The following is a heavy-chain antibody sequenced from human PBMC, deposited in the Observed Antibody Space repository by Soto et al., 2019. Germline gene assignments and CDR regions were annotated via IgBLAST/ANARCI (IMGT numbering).Heavy chain of an antibody. Sequence: GGSLRLSCAASGFTFSSYGMHWVRQAPGKGLEWVAVISYDGSNKYYADSVKGRFTISRDNSKNTLYLQMNSLRAEDTAVYYCAKNLATTWNSYAFDIWGEGTMVIVSS. CDR2: ISYDGSNK. CDR3: AKNLATTWNSYAFDI. V-gene: IGHV3-30*18. CDR1: GFTFSSYG. J-gene: IGHJ3*02. D-gene: IGHD1-7*01.